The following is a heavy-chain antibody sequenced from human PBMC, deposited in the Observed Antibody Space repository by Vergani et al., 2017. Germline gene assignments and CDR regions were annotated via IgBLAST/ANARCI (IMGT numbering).Heavy chain of an antibody. CDR1: GYTFTSYD. D-gene: IGHD3-3*01. CDR2: MNPNSGNT. CDR3: ARGRYYDYWSGFNTENDYMDV. V-gene: IGHV1-8*01. J-gene: IGHJ6*03. Sequence: QVQLVQSGAEVKTPGASVKVSCKASGYTFTSYDINWVRQATGQALEWMGWMNPNSGNTGYAQKLQGRVTMTRNTSISTAYMELSSLRSEDTAVYYCARGRYYDYWSGFNTENDYMDVWGKGTTVTVSS.